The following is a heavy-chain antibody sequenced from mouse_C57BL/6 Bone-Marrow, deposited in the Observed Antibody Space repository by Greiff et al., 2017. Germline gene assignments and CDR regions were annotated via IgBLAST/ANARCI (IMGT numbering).Heavy chain of an antibody. CDR1: GYTFTSYW. J-gene: IGHJ3*01. Sequence: QVQLQQPGAELVRPGTSVKLSCKASGYTFTSYWMHWVKQRPGQGLEWIGVIDPSDSYTNYNQKVKGKATLTVDTSSSTAYMQLSSLTSEDSAVYYCARLLWFAYWGQGTLVTGSA. V-gene: IGHV1-59*01. CDR3: ARLLWFAY. CDR2: IDPSDSYT.